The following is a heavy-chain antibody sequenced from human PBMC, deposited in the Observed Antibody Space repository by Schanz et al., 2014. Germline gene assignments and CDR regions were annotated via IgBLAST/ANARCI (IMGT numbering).Heavy chain of an antibody. CDR2: ISGTTTYT. D-gene: IGHD1-1*01. CDR3: ARAHGNNWYGKGLDY. V-gene: IGHV3-48*04. CDR1: GFTFSTYA. J-gene: IGHJ4*02. Sequence: EVQLLDSGGGLVQPGGSLRLSCAASGFTFSTYAMSWVRQAPGKGLEWVSYISGTTTYTNYADSVKGRFTISRDNAKNTLYLQMNSLRADDTAVYFCARAHGNNWYGKGLDYWGQGTLVTVSS.